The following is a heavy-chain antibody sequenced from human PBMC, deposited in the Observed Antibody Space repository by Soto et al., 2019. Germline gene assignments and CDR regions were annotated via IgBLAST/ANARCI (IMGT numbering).Heavy chain of an antibody. D-gene: IGHD2-2*02. CDR3: AREGRGKKAGYNGLVSLGY. Sequence: SVKVSCKASGGTFSSYAISWVRQAPGHGLEWLGRIIPIFNSTKYAQRFQGRVTMTADKSTSTASLELSSLRSDDTAVYYCAREGRGKKAGYNGLVSLGYWGQGTLVTVSS. V-gene: IGHV1-69*06. J-gene: IGHJ4*02. CDR1: GGTFSSYA. CDR2: IIPIFNST.